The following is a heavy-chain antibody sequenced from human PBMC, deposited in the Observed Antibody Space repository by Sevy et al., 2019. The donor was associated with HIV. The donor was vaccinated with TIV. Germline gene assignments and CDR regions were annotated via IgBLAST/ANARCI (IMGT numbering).Heavy chain of an antibody. D-gene: IGHD1-1*01. CDR2: ISVDGGNQ. CDR3: ALERLSSNVAEYFQN. Sequence: GGSLRLSCAASGFTFNAFSMHWVRQAPGKGLEWVATISVDGGNQHYADSVRGRFTISRDNSQNALFLQMNSLRPDDTALYYCALERLSSNVAEYFQNWGQGALVTVSS. CDR1: GFTFNAFS. J-gene: IGHJ1*01. V-gene: IGHV3-30-3*01.